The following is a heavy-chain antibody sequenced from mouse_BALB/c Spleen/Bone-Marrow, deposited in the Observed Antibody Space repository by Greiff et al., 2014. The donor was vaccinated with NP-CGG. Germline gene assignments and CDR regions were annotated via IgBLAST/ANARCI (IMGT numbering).Heavy chain of an antibody. CDR1: GYSFTAYN. CDR2: IDPYYGGT. V-gene: IGHV1-39*01. CDR3: TRDDSPYWYFDV. Sequence: VQLKQSGPELEKPGASVKISCKASGYSFTAYNMNWVKQSNGKSLEWIGSIDPYYGGTSYSQKFKGKATLTVDKSSSTAYMQLKNLTSEDSAVYYCTRDDSPYWYFDVWGAGTTVTVSS. D-gene: IGHD2-4*01. J-gene: IGHJ1*01.